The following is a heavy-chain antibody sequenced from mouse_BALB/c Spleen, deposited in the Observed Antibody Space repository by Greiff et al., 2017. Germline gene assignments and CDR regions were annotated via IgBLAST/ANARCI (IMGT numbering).Heavy chain of an antibody. CDR2: INPSSGYT. Sequence: QVQLQQSAAELARPGASVKMSCKASGYTFTSYTMHWVKQRPGQGLEWIGYINPSSGYTEYNQKFKDKTTLTADKSSSTAYMQLSSLTSEDSAVYYCARSHGYPWFAYWGQGTLVTVSA. V-gene: IGHV1-4*02. J-gene: IGHJ3*01. D-gene: IGHD2-2*01. CDR1: GYTFTSYT. CDR3: ARSHGYPWFAY.